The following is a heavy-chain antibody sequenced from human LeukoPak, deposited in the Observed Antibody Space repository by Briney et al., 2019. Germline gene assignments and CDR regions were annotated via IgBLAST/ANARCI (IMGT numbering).Heavy chain of an antibody. CDR1: GGSISSNSYY. V-gene: IGHV4-39*01. D-gene: IGHD5-18*01. CDR2: IYYSGST. Sequence: SETLSLTCAVSGGSISSNSYYWGWIRQPPGKGLEWIGSIYYSGSTYYNPSLKSRVTISVDTSKNQFSLKLSSVTAADTAVYYCARGGYNYGYIYWGQGTLVTVSS. CDR3: ARGGYNYGYIY. J-gene: IGHJ4*02.